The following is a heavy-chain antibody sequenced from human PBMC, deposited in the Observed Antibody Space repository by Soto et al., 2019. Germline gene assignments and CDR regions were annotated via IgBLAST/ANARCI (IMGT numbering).Heavy chain of an antibody. J-gene: IGHJ6*02. Sequence: GGSLRLSCAASGFTFSSYGMHWVRQAPGKGLEWVAVIWYDGSNKYYADSVKGRFTISRDNSKNTLYLQMNSLRAEDTAVYYCARDPVGYSYGHLYYYYGMDVSGQGTTVTVSS. V-gene: IGHV3-33*01. D-gene: IGHD5-18*01. CDR3: ARDPVGYSYGHLYYYYGMDV. CDR2: IWYDGSNK. CDR1: GFTFSSYG.